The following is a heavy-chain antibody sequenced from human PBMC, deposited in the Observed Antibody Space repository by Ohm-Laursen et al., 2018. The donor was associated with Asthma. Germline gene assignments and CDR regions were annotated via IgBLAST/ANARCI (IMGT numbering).Heavy chain of an antibody. D-gene: IGHD4-17*01. CDR1: GGSVSSGSYY. J-gene: IGHJ5*02. Sequence: SGTLSLTCTVSGGSVSSGSYYWSWIRQPPGKGLEWIGYIYYSGSTNYNPSLKSRVTISVDRSKNQFSLKLSSVTAADTAVYYCARVLGTGELDPWGQGTLVTVSS. CDR3: ARVLGTGELDP. V-gene: IGHV4-61*01. CDR2: IYYSGST.